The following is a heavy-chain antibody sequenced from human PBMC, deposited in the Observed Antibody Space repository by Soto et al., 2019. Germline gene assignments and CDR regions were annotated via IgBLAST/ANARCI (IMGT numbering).Heavy chain of an antibody. Sequence: PGASVKVSCKASGGTFSSYAISGVRQAPGQGLEWMGRIIPILGIANYAQKFQGRVTITADKSTSTAYMELSSLRSEDTAVYYCARAYDSSGYDENFDYWGQGTLVTVSS. CDR2: IIPILGIA. J-gene: IGHJ4*02. V-gene: IGHV1-69*04. CDR3: ARAYDSSGYDENFDY. CDR1: GGTFSSYA. D-gene: IGHD3-22*01.